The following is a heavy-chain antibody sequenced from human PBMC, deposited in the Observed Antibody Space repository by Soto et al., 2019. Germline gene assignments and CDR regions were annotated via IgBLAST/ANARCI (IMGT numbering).Heavy chain of an antibody. V-gene: IGHV3-9*01. CDR3: AKIVARHSIVPVFDQ. J-gene: IGHJ4*01. CDR1: GFTFDEDA. D-gene: IGHD2-21*01. Sequence: EVQLVESGGGLVQPGRSLRLSCGASGFTFDEDAVHWVRQAPGKGLEWVSGISWDSGSINYAASVRGRFTVSRDNAKNSLYLPMTSLGFEDTAFYYCAKIVARHSIVPVFDQWGHGALVTVSS. CDR2: ISWDSGSI.